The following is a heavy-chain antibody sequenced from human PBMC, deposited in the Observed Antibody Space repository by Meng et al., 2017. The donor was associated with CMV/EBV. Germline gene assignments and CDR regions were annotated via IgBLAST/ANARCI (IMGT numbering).Heavy chain of an antibody. V-gene: IGHV1-69*05. D-gene: IGHD6-13*01. J-gene: IGHJ6*02. CDR2: IIPIFGTA. Sequence: SVKVSCKASGGTFSSYAISWVRQAPGQGLEWMGGIIPIFGTANYAQKFQGRVTITTDESTSTAYMELSSLRSEDTAVYYCVYSSSKNYYYYYGMDVWGQGTTVTVSS. CDR1: GGTFSSYA. CDR3: VYSSSKNYYYYYGMDV.